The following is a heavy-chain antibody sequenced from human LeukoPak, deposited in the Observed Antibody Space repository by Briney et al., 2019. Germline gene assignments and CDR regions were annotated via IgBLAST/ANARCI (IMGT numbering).Heavy chain of an antibody. J-gene: IGHJ6*02. CDR2: INPNRRGT. CDR3: ARESSSAYHGMDV. Sequence: ASVKDSFKASGYSFTDYYIHWVRQAPGLGLEWMGWINPNRRGTHHLEKFQGRVTMTRDTSISTAYMELSRVSSDDTAVYYCARESSSAYHGMDVWGQGTTVTVSS. V-gene: IGHV1-2*02. CDR1: GYSFTDYY.